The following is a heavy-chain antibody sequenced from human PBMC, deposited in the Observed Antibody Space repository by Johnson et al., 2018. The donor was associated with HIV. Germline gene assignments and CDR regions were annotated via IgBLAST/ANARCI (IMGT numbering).Heavy chain of an antibody. D-gene: IGHD4/OR15-4a*01. CDR1: GFTFVGHA. CDR2: ISYDGSVQ. CDR3: AKDSYGDSQFLDAFDI. Sequence: QVQLVESGGGVVQPGRSLRLSCEASGFTFVGHAMHWVRQAPGEGLVWVAAISYDGSVQSYADSVKGRFTISREKSKNTLYVQLNSLRAEDTAVYCAKDSYGDSQFLDAFDIWGQGTVVTVSS. V-gene: IGHV3-30*04. J-gene: IGHJ3*02.